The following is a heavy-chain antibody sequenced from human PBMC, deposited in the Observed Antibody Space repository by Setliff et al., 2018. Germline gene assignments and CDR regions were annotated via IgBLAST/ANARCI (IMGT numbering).Heavy chain of an antibody. CDR1: IGSIRSYY. Sequence: NPSETLSLTCTVSIGSIRSYYWSWIRQSPGKGLEWIGYIYYTGSTNHNPSLKSRVTMSVETSKNQFSLKVSSGTAADTAVYYCARESRYYYDNLGTLDYWGQGTLVTVSS. V-gene: IGHV4-59*01. CDR2: IYYTGST. D-gene: IGHD3-22*01. CDR3: ARESRYYYDNLGTLDY. J-gene: IGHJ4*02.